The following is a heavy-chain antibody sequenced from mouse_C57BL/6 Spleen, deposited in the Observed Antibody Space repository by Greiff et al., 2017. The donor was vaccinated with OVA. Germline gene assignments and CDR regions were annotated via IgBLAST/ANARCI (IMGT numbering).Heavy chain of an antibody. CDR1: GYTFTSYW. CDR2: IHPNSGST. V-gene: IGHV1-64*01. J-gene: IGHJ1*03. CDR3: AGDPHWYFDV. Sequence: QVQLQQPGAELVKPGASVKLSCKASGYTFTSYWMHWVKQRPGQGLEWIGMIHPNSGSTNYNEKFKSKATLTVDKSSSTAYMQLNSLTSEDSAVYYCAGDPHWYFDVWGTGTTVTVSS.